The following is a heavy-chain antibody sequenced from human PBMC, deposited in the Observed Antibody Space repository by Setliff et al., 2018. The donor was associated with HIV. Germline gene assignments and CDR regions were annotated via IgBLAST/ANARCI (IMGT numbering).Heavy chain of an antibody. CDR3: ARGYYNSGNYFEY. J-gene: IGHJ4*02. CDR1: GYTVTSYA. D-gene: IGHD3-10*01. Sequence: GASVKVSCKASGYTVTSYAMHWVRQAPGQSIEWMGWINAGNGNIRYSQKFQGRVTLTRDTSASTVYLDLSSLSSEDTAIYYCARGYYNSGNYFEYWGQGTLVTVSS. V-gene: IGHV1-3*01. CDR2: INAGNGNI.